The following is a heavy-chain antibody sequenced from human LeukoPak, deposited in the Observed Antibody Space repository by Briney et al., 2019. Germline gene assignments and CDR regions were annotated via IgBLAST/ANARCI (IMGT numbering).Heavy chain of an antibody. CDR1: GFTFSSYG. CDR2: IWYDGSNK. Sequence: GGSLRLSCAASGFTFSSYGMHWVRQAPGKGLEWVAVIWYDGSNKYYADSVKGRFTISRDNSKNTLYLQMNSLRAEDTAVYYCAREPFRDGYLDYWGPGTLVTVSS. J-gene: IGHJ4*02. CDR3: AREPFRDGYLDY. D-gene: IGHD5-24*01. V-gene: IGHV3-33*01.